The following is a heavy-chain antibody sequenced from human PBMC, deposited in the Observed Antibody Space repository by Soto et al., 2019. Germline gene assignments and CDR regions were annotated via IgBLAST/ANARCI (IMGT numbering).Heavy chain of an antibody. Sequence: QVQLVQSGAEVKKPGSSVKVSCKASGGTFSSYAISWVRQAPGQGLEWMGGIIPIFGTANYAQKFQGRVTFTADESTSTAYMGLGSLRSVDTAVYYCAAPGDIVVVRQCPYWGQGTLVTVSS. J-gene: IGHJ4*02. CDR1: GGTFSSYA. V-gene: IGHV1-69*12. CDR2: IIPIFGTA. D-gene: IGHD2-15*01. CDR3: AAPGDIVVVRQCPY.